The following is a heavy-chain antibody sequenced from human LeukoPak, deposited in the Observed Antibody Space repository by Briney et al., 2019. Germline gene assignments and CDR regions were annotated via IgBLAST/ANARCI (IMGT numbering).Heavy chain of an antibody. CDR1: GFTFSTYS. V-gene: IGHV3-23*01. D-gene: IGHD3-10*01. CDR2: ISGGGGNT. Sequence: RPGGPLRLSCVAPGFTFSTYSMKWVRQAPGKGLEWVSAISGGGGNTYYADPVKGRFTISRDNSKNTLFLQMKSLRAEDTAVYYCAKDLDYDGSGRPFDHWGQGTLVTVSS. J-gene: IGHJ4*02. CDR3: AKDLDYDGSGRPFDH.